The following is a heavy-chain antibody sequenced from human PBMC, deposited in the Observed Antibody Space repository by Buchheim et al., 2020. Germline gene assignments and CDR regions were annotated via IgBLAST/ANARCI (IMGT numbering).Heavy chain of an antibody. J-gene: IGHJ4*02. CDR2: IWYDGSNK. D-gene: IGHD1-26*01. CDR1: GFTFSSYG. CDR3: ARGSGSYYPIDY. V-gene: IGHV3-33*01. Sequence: QVQLVESGGGVVQPGRSLRLSCAASGFTFSSYGMHWVRQAPGKGLEWVAVIWYDGSNKYYADSVKGGFTIYRDNSKNMLYLQMNSLRAEDTAVYYCARGSGSYYPIDYWGQGTL.